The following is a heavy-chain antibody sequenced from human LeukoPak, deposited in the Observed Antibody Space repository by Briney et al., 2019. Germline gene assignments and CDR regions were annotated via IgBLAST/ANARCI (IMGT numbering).Heavy chain of an antibody. CDR3: AKAGPNSSSIDY. V-gene: IGHV3-21*01. Sequence: GGSLRLSCAASGFTFSSYSMNWVRQAPGKGLEWVSSISSSSSYIYYADSVKGRFTISRDNAKNSLYLQMNSLRAEDTAVYYCAKAGPNSSSIDYWGQGTLVTVSS. D-gene: IGHD6-6*01. J-gene: IGHJ4*02. CDR1: GFTFSSYS. CDR2: ISSSSSYI.